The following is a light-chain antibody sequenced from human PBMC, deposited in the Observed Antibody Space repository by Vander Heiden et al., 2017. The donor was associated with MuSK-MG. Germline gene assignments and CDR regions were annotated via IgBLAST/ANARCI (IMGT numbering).Light chain of an antibody. CDR2: DAS. J-gene: IGKJ4*01. V-gene: IGKV3-15*01. Sequence: EIVMTQSPATLSVSPGERATLSCRASQSVSNNLAWYQQKPGQAPRLLIYDASTRATGVPARFSGSGSGTEFTLTISGLQSEDFAVYYCQQYNDWPLTFGGRTKVEIK. CDR3: QQYNDWPLT. CDR1: QSVSNN.